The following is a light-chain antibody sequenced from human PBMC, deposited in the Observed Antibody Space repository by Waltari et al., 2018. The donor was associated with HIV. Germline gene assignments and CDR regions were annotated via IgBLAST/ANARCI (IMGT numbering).Light chain of an antibody. CDR1: SLPKRY. CDR3: QSTDFDGTWV. J-gene: IGLJ3*02. V-gene: IGLV3-25*03. CDR2: KDI. Sequence: SYDLTQTPSVSVSPGQTARINCSRGSLPKRYSSWYRQKAGQAPELLIYKDIERPSGIPERISGSESGTGGTLTISGVQAGDEGDYFCQSTDFDGTWVFGGGTKLTVL.